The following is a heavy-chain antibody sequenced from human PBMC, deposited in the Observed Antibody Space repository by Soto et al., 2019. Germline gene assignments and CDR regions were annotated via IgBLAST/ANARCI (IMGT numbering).Heavy chain of an antibody. D-gene: IGHD1-26*01. Sequence: QVQLVESGGGVVQPGRSLRLSCAASGFTFSSYGMHWVRQAPGKGLEWVAVISYDGSNKYYADSVKGRFTISRDNSKNTLYLQMNSLRAEDTAVYYCAKPKWDYWYFDLWGRGTLVTVSS. CDR3: AKPKWDYWYFDL. CDR1: GFTFSSYG. V-gene: IGHV3-30*18. J-gene: IGHJ2*01. CDR2: ISYDGSNK.